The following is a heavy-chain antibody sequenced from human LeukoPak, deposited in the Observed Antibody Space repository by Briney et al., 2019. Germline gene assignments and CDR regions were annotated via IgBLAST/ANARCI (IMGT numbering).Heavy chain of an antibody. D-gene: IGHD2-2*01. J-gene: IGHJ6*02. CDR2: IYSGGST. CDR1: GFTVSSNY. V-gene: IGHV3-53*04. Sequence: GGSLRLSCAASGFTVSSNYMSCVRQAPGKGLEWVSVIYSGGSTYYADSVKGRFTISRQNSKNTLDLQMNSLRPEDTAVYYCARDGRYCIITSCYGYYGMDVWGQGTTVTVSS. CDR3: ARDGRYCIITSCYGYYGMDV.